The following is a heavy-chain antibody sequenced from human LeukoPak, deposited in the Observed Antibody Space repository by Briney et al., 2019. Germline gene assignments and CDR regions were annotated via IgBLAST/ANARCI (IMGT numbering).Heavy chain of an antibody. CDR3: ARDSPKGSYGYTVVYFDY. D-gene: IGHD5-18*01. CDR1: GFTFSSYG. V-gene: IGHV3-74*01. J-gene: IGHJ4*02. CDR2: INSDGSST. Sequence: PGGSLRLSCAASGFTFSSYGMSWVRQAPGKGLVWVSRINSDGSSTSYADSVKGRFTISRDNAKNSLYLQMNSLRAEDTAVYYCARDSPKGSYGYTVVYFDYWGQGTLVTVSS.